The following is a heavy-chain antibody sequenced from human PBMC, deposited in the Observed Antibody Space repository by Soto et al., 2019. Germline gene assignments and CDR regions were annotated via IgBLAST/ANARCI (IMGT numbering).Heavy chain of an antibody. CDR2: ISYDGSNK. CDR1: GFTFSSYA. D-gene: IGHD3-22*01. V-gene: IGHV3-30-3*01. J-gene: IGHJ4*02. CDR3: ARDPPRYDSSGYYPQYYFDS. Sequence: QVQLVESGGGVVQPGRSLRLSCAASGFTFSSYAMHWVRQAPGKGLEWVAVISYDGSNKYYADSVKGRFTISRDNSKNTLYLQMNSLRAEDTAVYYCARDPPRYDSSGYYPQYYFDSWGQGTLVTVSS.